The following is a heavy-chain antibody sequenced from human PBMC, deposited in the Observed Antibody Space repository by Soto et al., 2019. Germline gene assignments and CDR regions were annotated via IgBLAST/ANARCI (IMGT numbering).Heavy chain of an antibody. Sequence: QVQLVESGGGVVQPGRSLRLSCAASGFTFSSYGMHWVRQAPGKGLEWVAVISYDGSNKYYADSVKGRFTISRDNSKNTLYLQMNSRRAEDTAVYYCAKDPRSCSGGSCYWYFDLWGRGTLVTVSS. CDR1: GFTFSSYG. D-gene: IGHD2-15*01. CDR3: AKDPRSCSGGSCYWYFDL. CDR2: ISYDGSNK. V-gene: IGHV3-30*18. J-gene: IGHJ2*01.